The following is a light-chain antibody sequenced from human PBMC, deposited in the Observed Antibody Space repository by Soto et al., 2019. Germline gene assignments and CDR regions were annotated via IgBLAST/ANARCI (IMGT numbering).Light chain of an antibody. Sequence: EIVLTQSPGPLSLSPGERATLSCRASQSVSSSYLAWYQQNPGQAPWLLIYGASIRATGNPDRFSGSGSGTAVTLTISRREPGELVVDYCQQYGSSPYTFGQGTKLEIK. V-gene: IGKV3-20*01. CDR2: GAS. CDR3: QQYGSSPYT. J-gene: IGKJ2*01. CDR1: QSVSSSY.